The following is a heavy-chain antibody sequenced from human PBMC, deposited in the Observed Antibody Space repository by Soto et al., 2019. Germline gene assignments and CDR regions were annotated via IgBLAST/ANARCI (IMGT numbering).Heavy chain of an antibody. Sequence: QVQLVQSGAEVKKPGASVKVSCKASGYTFTSYGISWVRQAPGQGLEWMGWISAYNGNTNYAQKLQGRVTMTTDTSTSTAYMELRSLRSKGTAVYYWARGGGVYAYRYYYYYYYMDVWGKGTTVTVSS. V-gene: IGHV1-18*01. CDR2: ISAYNGNT. D-gene: IGHD2-8*01. CDR3: ARGGGVYAYRYYYYYYYMDV. J-gene: IGHJ6*03. CDR1: GYTFTSYG.